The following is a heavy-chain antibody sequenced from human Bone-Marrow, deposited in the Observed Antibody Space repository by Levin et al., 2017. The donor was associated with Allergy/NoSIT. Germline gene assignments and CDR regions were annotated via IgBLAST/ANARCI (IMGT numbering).Heavy chain of an antibody. CDR3: ARAVVLSVDADIIRYSNYVDV. V-gene: IGHV4-59*01. CDR1: GASFSRYQ. Sequence: SQTLSLTCTVSGASFSRYQWTWIRQSPGRALEWIGYIYSSGSTKYNPSLTSRVTMSVDSSKNQFSLKLSSVTAADSAVYYCARAVVLSVDADIIRYSNYVDVWGKGSTVTVSS. CDR2: IYSSGST. J-gene: IGHJ6*04. D-gene: IGHD5-18*01.